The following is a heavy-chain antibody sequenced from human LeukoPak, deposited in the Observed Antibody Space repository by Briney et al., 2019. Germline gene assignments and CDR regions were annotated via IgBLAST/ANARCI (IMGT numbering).Heavy chain of an antibody. V-gene: IGHV1-2*06. CDR2: LNPNGGGT. Sequence: ASMKVSCKASGYTFTGYYIHWVRQAPGQVLEWMGRLNPNGGGTNYAQKFQGRVTMTSDTSISTAYMELSRLRSDDTAVYYCARERKITIFGVACDYWGQGTLVTVSS. J-gene: IGHJ4*02. CDR3: ARERKITIFGVACDY. D-gene: IGHD3-3*01. CDR1: GYTFTGYY.